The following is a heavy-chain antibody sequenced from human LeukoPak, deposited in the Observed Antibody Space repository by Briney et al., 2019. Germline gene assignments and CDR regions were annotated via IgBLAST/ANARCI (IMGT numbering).Heavy chain of an antibody. CDR2: INPSGGST. J-gene: IGHJ4*02. CDR1: GYIFTKYG. V-gene: IGHV1-46*01. Sequence: ASVKVSCKASGYIFTKYGMDWVRQAPGQGLEWMGIINPSGGSTSYAQKFQGRVTMTRDTSTSTVYMELSSLRSEDTAVYYCARGVVVPAAILNYWGQGTLVTVSS. D-gene: IGHD2-2*02. CDR3: ARGVVVPAAILNY.